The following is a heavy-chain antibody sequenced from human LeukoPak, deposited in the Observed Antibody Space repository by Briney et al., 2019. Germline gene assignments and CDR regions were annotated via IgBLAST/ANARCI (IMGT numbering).Heavy chain of an antibody. CDR1: GGSISSDGYY. D-gene: IGHD2-2*01. Sequence: SETLSLTCTVSGGSISSDGYYWSWIRQHPGKGLEWIGYIYYSGSTYYNPSLKSRVTISVDTSKNQFSLKLSSVTAADTAVYYCARGIVVVPAAMCNWFDPWGQGTLVTVSS. CDR2: IYYSGST. J-gene: IGHJ5*02. V-gene: IGHV4-31*03. CDR3: ARGIVVVPAAMCNWFDP.